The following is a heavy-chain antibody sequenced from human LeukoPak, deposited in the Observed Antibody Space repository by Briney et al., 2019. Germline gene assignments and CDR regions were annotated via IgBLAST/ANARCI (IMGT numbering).Heavy chain of an antibody. D-gene: IGHD6-13*01. V-gene: IGHV4-39*07. CDR1: GGSISSSSYY. CDR2: FYYSGST. CDR3: ARVDSNNWYDSRGYFDY. Sequence: PSETLSLTCTVSGGSISSSSYYWGWIRQPPGKGLEWIGSFYYSGSTYYNPSLKSRVTISVDTSKNQFSLKLRSVTAADTAVYYCARVDSNNWYDSRGYFDYWGQGTLVTVSS. J-gene: IGHJ4*02.